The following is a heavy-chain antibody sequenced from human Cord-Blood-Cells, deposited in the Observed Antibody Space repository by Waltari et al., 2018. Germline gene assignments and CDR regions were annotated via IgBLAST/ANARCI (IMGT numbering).Heavy chain of an antibody. CDR1: GFTFSSYE. CDR3: ARVLEKAAAAQDPDY. J-gene: IGHJ4*02. D-gene: IGHD6-13*01. V-gene: IGHV3-48*03. CDR2: IRSSGSTI. Sequence: EVQLVESGGGLVQPGGSLRLSCAASGFTFSSYEMNWVRQAPGKGLEWVSYIRSSGSTIYYADSVKGRFTISRDNAKNSLYLQMNSLRAEDTAVYYCARVLEKAAAAQDPDYWGQGTLVTVSS.